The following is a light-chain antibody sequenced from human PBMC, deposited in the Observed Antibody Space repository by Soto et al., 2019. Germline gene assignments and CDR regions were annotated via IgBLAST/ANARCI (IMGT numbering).Light chain of an antibody. J-gene: IGKJ4*01. CDR3: QQTYRIPLT. CDR1: QSIRKY. Sequence: DIQMTQSPSSLSASVGDRFIITCRASQSIRKYLNWYQHKPGKVPKLLIFAASRLQTGVPLRFSGSGSGTNFTLTTSNLHPEDFATYSCQQTYRIPLTFGGGTKVDIK. V-gene: IGKV1-39*01. CDR2: AAS.